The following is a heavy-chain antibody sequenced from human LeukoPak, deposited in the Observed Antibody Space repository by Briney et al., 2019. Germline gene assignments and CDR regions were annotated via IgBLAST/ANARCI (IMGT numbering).Heavy chain of an antibody. CDR3: ARDGWSLGATLGY. Sequence: SVTVSCKASGGTFSSYAISWVRQAPGQGLEWMGGIIPIFGTANYAQKFQGRVTITADESTSTAYMELSSLRSEDTAVYYCARDGWSLGATLGYWGQGTLVTVSS. V-gene: IGHV1-69*13. CDR2: IIPIFGTA. D-gene: IGHD1-26*01. J-gene: IGHJ4*02. CDR1: GGTFSSYA.